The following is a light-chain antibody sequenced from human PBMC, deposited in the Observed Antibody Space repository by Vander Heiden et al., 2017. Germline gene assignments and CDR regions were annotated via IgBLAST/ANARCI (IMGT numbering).Light chain of an antibody. CDR1: QSISSY. Sequence: DLQMTQSPSSLSASVGDRVTITCRASQSISSYLNWYQQKPGKAPKLLIYAASRLQSGVPSRFSGSGSGTDFTLTISRLQPEYFATYYCQQSYSTPTFGQGTKLEIK. CDR3: QQSYSTPT. CDR2: AAS. V-gene: IGKV1-39*01. J-gene: IGKJ2*01.